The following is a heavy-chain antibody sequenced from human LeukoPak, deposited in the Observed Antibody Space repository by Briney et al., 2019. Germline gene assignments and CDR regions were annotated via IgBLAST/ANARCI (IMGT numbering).Heavy chain of an antibody. D-gene: IGHD6-13*01. CDR3: ARVVVSSSWSVDY. J-gene: IGHJ4*02. CDR2: INSDGSST. CDR1: GFTLSSYW. V-gene: IGHV3-74*01. Sequence: GGSLRLSCAASGFTLSSYWMHWVRQAPGKGLVWVSRINSDGSSTNYADSVKGRFTISRDNAKNTLYLQVNSLRAEDTAVYYCARVVVSSSWSVDYWGQGTLVTVSS.